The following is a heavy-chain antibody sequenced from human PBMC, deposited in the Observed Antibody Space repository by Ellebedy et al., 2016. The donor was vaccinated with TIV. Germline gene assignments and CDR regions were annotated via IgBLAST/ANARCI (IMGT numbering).Heavy chain of an antibody. V-gene: IGHV3-53*04. J-gene: IGHJ4*02. Sequence: PGGSLRLSCTASGFIVSTNHMSRVRQAPGKGLEWVGGYTNYADSVKGRFTISTHNSRNTLYLQMTNLRTEDTAVYYCAKGSFPFGDESERIYSFQYWGQGTLVTVSS. CDR2: GGYT. D-gene: IGHD3-10*01. CDR3: AKGSFPFGDESERIYSFQY. CDR1: GFIVSTNH.